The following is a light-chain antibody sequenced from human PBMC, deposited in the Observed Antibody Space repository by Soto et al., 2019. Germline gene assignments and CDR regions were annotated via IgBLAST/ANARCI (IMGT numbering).Light chain of an antibody. J-gene: IGLJ2*01. CDR1: SGHSSYI. CDR3: ETWDSNTRV. Sequence: QPVLTQSSSASASLGSSVKLTCTLSSGHSSYIIAWHQQQPGKAPRYLMKLEGSGSYNKGSGVPDRFSGSSSGADRYLTILNLQSEDEADYYCETWDSNTRVFGGGTKVTVL. CDR2: LEGSGSY. V-gene: IGLV4-60*03.